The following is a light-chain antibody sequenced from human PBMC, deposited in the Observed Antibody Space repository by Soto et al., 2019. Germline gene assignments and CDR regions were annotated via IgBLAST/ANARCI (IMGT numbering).Light chain of an antibody. Sequence: VMTQSPAPLSVSPGDRAIITCRASHSVSTNLAWYQQRPGQPPRLLIYGAYIRASDVPGRFSASGSGREFTLTINSLQSEDFAIYACHQYNSWPWTFGQGTKVDIK. CDR2: GAY. CDR3: HQYNSWPWT. CDR1: HSVSTN. J-gene: IGKJ1*01. V-gene: IGKV3-15*01.